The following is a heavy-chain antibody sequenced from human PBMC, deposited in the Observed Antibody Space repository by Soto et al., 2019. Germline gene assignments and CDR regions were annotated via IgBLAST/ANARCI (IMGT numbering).Heavy chain of an antibody. V-gene: IGHV1-69*02. J-gene: IGHJ4*02. CDR1: AGTFDTYS. Sequence: GASVKVSCKASAGTFDTYSIMWVRQAPGQGLEWMGRTIPAIDLINYAQKFQGRFTITVDKSTTTVYMELRSLRYEDTAIYYCARTGSFDYWGQGTLVTVSS. D-gene: IGHD3-10*01. CDR3: ARTGSFDY. CDR2: TIPAIDLI.